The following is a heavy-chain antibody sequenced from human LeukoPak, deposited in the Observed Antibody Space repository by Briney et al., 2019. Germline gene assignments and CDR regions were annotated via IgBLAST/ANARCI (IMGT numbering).Heavy chain of an antibody. Sequence: ASVKVSCKASGYTFTAYYMHWVRQAPGQGLEWMGWINPSSCGTDYAQNFQGRVTMTRDTSIRTAYMELSRLRSDDTAVYYCARFDSSGYSLDYWGQGTLVTVFS. D-gene: IGHD3-22*01. V-gene: IGHV1-2*02. CDR3: ARFDSSGYSLDY. J-gene: IGHJ4*02. CDR2: INPSSCGT. CDR1: GYTFTAYY.